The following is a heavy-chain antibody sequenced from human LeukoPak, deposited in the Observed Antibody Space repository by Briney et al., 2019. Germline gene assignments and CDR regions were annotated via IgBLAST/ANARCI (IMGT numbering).Heavy chain of an antibody. V-gene: IGHV3-13*01. CDR2: IGTASET. CDR3: ARGPPRGKYYYMDV. CDR1: GFTFSSFD. Sequence: GGSLRLSCASSGFTFSSFDMHWVRQPKGQGLEWVSTIGTASETYYPGSVEGRFTLSRDNAKNSLYLQMNSLTAGDTAVYYCARGPPRGKYYYMDVWGKGTTVTVSS. J-gene: IGHJ6*03. D-gene: IGHD1-1*01.